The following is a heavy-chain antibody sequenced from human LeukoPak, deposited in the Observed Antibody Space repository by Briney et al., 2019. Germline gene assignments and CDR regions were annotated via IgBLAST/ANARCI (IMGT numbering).Heavy chain of an antibody. V-gene: IGHV1-69*05. CDR2: IIPIFGTA. J-gene: IGHJ6*03. CDR3: LVGATIDYYYYMDV. Sequence: ASVKVSCKASGGTFSGYAISWVRQAPGQGLEWMGGIIPIFGTANYAQKFQGRVTITTDESTSTAYMELSSLRSEDTAVYYCLVGATIDYYYYMDVWGKGTTVTVSS. D-gene: IGHD1-26*01. CDR1: GGTFSGYA.